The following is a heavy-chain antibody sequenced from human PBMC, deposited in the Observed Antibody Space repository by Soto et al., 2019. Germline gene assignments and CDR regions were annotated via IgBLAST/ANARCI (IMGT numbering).Heavy chain of an antibody. V-gene: IGHV3-30*18. Sequence: QVQLVESWGGVVQPGRSLRLSCAASGFTFSRYAMHWVLQAPGKGREWVAVISYDGSNKYYADSVKGRFTISRDNSKNTLYLQMNSLRAEDTAVYYCAKEGDIVVVPAPLDYWGPGTLVTVSS. CDR3: AKEGDIVVVPAPLDY. D-gene: IGHD2-2*01. CDR1: GFTFSRYA. J-gene: IGHJ4*02. CDR2: ISYDGSNK.